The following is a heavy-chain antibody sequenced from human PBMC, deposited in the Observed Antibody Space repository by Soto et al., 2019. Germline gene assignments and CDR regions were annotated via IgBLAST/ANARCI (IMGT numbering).Heavy chain of an antibody. Sequence: ASVKVSCKVSGYALTELSMHWVRQAPGKGLEWMGGFDPEDGETIYAQKFQGRVTMTEDTSTDTAYMELSSLRSEDTAVYYCATYSNYGSGSPLWSLVHVWGKGTTVTVSS. V-gene: IGHV1-24*01. CDR1: GYALTELS. J-gene: IGHJ6*04. D-gene: IGHD3-10*01. CDR3: ATYSNYGSGSPLWSLVHV. CDR2: FDPEDGET.